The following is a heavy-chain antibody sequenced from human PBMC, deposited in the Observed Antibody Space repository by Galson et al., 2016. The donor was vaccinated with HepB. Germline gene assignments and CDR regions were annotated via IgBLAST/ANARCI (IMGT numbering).Heavy chain of an antibody. V-gene: IGHV3-7*05. CDR2: IKQDGSEK. D-gene: IGHD3-9*01. J-gene: IGHJ4*02. Sequence: SLRLSCAASGFTFSSYWMSWVRQAPGKGLEWVANIKQDGSEKYYVDSVKGRFTISRDNAKNSLYLQMSNLRADDTAIYYCARSDGWLLSGSDYWGQGTLVTVSS. CDR3: ARSDGWLLSGSDY. CDR1: GFTFSSYW.